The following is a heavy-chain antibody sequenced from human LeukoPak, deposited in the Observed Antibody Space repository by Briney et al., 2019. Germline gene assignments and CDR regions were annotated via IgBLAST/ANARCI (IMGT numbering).Heavy chain of an antibody. Sequence: AGGSLRLSCTTSGFTFSTYWIHWVRQAPGEGLVWVSRISGDGRHTDYADSVKGRFTISRDNAKNSLYLQMNSLRAEDTAVYYCARDRYYYDSSGYYYFDYWGQGTLVTVSS. CDR2: ISGDGRHT. CDR1: GFTFSTYW. D-gene: IGHD3-22*01. J-gene: IGHJ4*02. V-gene: IGHV3-74*01. CDR3: ARDRYYYDSSGYYYFDY.